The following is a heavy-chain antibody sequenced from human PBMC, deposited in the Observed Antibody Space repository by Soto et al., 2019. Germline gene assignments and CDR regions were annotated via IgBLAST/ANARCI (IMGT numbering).Heavy chain of an antibody. CDR2: ISSSSSYI. CDR3: ARDLFPSYYYDSSGYY. D-gene: IGHD3-22*01. Sequence: GGSLRLSCAASGFTFSSYSMNWVRQAPGKGLEWASSISSSSSYIYYADSVKGRFTISRDNAKNSLYLQMNSLRAEDTAVYYCARDLFPSYYYDSSGYYWGQGTLVTVSS. V-gene: IGHV3-21*01. J-gene: IGHJ4*02. CDR1: GFTFSSYS.